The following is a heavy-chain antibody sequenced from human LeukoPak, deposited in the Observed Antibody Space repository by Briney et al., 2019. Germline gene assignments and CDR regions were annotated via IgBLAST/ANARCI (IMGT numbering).Heavy chain of an antibody. CDR3: ARPRGFCSGGDCYADYGMDV. J-gene: IGHJ6*02. CDR1: GFTFSSHG. V-gene: IGHV3-33*01. D-gene: IGHD2-21*02. CDR2: IYYDGSNK. Sequence: GGSLRLSCAASGFTFSSHGILWVRQAPGKGLEWVALIYYDGSNKYYADSVKGRFTISRDNSKNTLYLQINNLRAEDAGVYYCARPRGFCSGGDCYADYGMDVWGQGTTVTVSS.